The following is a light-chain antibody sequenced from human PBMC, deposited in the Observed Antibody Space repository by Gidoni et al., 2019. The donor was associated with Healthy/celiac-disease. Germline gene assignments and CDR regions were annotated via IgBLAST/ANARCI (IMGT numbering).Light chain of an antibody. CDR2: GAS. J-gene: IGKJ5*01. V-gene: IGKV3-20*01. Sequence: IVLTQSPGTLSLSPGERATLSCRASQSVSSSYLAWYQQKPGQAPKLLIYGASSRATGIPDRFSGSGSGTDFTLTISRLEPEDFAVYYCQQYGSFPITFXQXTRLEIK. CDR1: QSVSSSY. CDR3: QQYGSFPIT.